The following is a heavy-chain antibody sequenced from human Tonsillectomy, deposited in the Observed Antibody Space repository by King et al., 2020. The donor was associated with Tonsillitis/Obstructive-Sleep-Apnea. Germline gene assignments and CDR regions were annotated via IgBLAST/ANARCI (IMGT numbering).Heavy chain of an antibody. Sequence: VQLVESGGKLVQPGGSLRLSCEVSGFTFSNYWMHWVRQAPGKGLVWVARIDTNGRTTTYADSVQGRFSISRDNAKNTLFLQMNSLRVEDSALYYCARAPDCGGGSCNGFHYYGMDVWGPGNTVTVSS. J-gene: IGHJ6*02. CDR3: ARAPDCGGGSCNGFHYYGMDV. D-gene: IGHD2-15*01. CDR1: GFTFSNYW. V-gene: IGHV3-74*01. CDR2: IDTNGRTT.